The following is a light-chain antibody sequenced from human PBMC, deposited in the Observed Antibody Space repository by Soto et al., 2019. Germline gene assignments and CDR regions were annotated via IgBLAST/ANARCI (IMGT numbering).Light chain of an antibody. CDR2: EGS. J-gene: IGLJ1*01. Sequence: QSVLTQPGSVSGSPGQSITISCTGTSSDVGTYNLVSWYQQPPGKAPKLMIYEGSKRPSGVSNRFSGSKSGNTASLTISGLQAEDEADYYCCSYTTSATYVFGTGTKVTVL. CDR3: CSYTTSATYV. CDR1: SSDVGTYNL. V-gene: IGLV2-23*01.